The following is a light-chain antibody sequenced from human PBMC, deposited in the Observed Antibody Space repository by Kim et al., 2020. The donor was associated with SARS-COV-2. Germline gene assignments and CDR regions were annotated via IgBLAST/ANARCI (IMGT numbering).Light chain of an antibody. J-gene: IGKJ4*01. CDR3: QQYKNWPPIT. Sequence: ETVMTQSPATLSVSPGERATLSCRASESISSSLAWYQQKHGQAPRLLIYGASTRATGIPARFSGSGSGTEFTLTISSLQSEDFAVYYCQQYKNWPPITFGGGTKVEI. CDR2: GAS. V-gene: IGKV3-15*01. CDR1: ESISSS.